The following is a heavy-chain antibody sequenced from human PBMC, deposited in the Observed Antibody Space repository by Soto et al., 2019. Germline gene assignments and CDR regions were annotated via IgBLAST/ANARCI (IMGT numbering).Heavy chain of an antibody. V-gene: IGHV3-23*01. CDR2: ISGSGGST. D-gene: IGHD6-19*01. CDR1: GFTFSSYA. J-gene: IGHJ4*02. Sequence: PGGSLRLSCAASGFTFSSYAMSWVRQAPGKGLEWVSAISGSGGSTYYADSVKGRFTISRDSSENTLYLQMNSLRAEDTAVYYCARDRSSGWYGADYWGQGTLVTVSS. CDR3: ARDRSSGWYGADY.